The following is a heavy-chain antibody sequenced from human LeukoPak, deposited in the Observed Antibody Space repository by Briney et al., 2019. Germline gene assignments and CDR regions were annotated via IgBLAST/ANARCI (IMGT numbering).Heavy chain of an antibody. D-gene: IGHD6-6*01. Sequence: GGSLRLSCAASGFTVSSNEMSWVRQAPGKGLEWVSYISSSGNSISYADSVKGRFTISRDNAKNSLYLQMNSLRAEDTAVYYCARADDSSSGYFDYWGQGTLVTVSS. CDR3: ARADDSSSGYFDY. J-gene: IGHJ4*02. CDR1: GFTVSSNE. V-gene: IGHV3-48*03. CDR2: ISSSGNSI.